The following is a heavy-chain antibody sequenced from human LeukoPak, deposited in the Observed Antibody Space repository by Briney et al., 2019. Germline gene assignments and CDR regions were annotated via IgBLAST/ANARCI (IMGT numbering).Heavy chain of an antibody. CDR1: GFIFTNYF. Sequence: GGSLRLSCAASGFIFTNYFMSWVRQAPGKGLEWVASIKHDGSEKYYVDSVRGRFTISRDNTMNSLYLQMSSLRAEDAAVYYCATDRGWRTSGYYLYYFEYWGQGTLVTYSS. V-gene: IGHV3-7*01. J-gene: IGHJ4*02. CDR2: IKHDGSEK. D-gene: IGHD3-3*01. CDR3: ATDRGWRTSGYYLYYFEY.